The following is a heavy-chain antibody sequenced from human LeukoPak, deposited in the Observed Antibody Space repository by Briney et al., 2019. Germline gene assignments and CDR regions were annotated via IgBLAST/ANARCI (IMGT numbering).Heavy chain of an antibody. J-gene: IGHJ4*02. Sequence: SETLSLTCAVYGGSFSGYYWSWIRQPPGEGLEWIGEINHSGSTNYNPSLKSRVTISVDTSKNQFSLKLSSVTAADTAVYYCARRLVPFDYWGQGTLVTVSS. D-gene: IGHD6-6*01. CDR2: INHSGST. CDR1: GGSFSGYY. V-gene: IGHV4-34*01. CDR3: ARRLVPFDY.